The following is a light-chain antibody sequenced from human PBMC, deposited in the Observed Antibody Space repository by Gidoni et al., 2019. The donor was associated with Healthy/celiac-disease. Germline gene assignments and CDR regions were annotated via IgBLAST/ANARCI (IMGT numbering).Light chain of an antibody. J-gene: IGLJ2*01. Sequence: QSVLTQPPSASGTPGQRVTISCSGSSSNIGSNTVNWYQQLPGTPPKLLIYSNNQRPSGVPDRFSGSKSGTSASRAISGLQSEDEADYYCAAWDDSLNGSVVFGGGTKLTVL. CDR3: AAWDDSLNGSVV. CDR1: SSNIGSNT. CDR2: SNN. V-gene: IGLV1-44*01.